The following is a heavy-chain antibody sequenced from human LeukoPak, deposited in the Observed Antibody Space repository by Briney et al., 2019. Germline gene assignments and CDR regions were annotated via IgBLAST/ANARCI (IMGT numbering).Heavy chain of an antibody. Sequence: SETLSLTCTVSGGSISSYYWSWIRQPPGKGQEWIGYIYYSGSTNYNPSLKSRVTISVDTSKNQFSLKLSSVTAADTAVYYCARGGGYDYYYYYMDVRGKGTTVTISS. J-gene: IGHJ6*03. CDR3: ARGGGYDYYYYYMDV. CDR1: GGSISSYY. CDR2: IYYSGST. V-gene: IGHV4-59*12. D-gene: IGHD5-12*01.